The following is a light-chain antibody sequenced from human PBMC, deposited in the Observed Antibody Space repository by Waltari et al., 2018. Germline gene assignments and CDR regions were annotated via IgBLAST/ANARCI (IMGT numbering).Light chain of an antibody. CDR1: QSISRY. Sequence: FVLTQSQGTLSYSPGERATHSCRASQSISRYLAWYQQKPGQAPRLLIYAASSRATGIPDRFSGSGSGTDFSLTISRLEPEDFAVYFCQNHERLPAVFGQGTKVEIK. J-gene: IGKJ1*01. CDR2: AAS. CDR3: QNHERLPAV. V-gene: IGKV3-20*01.